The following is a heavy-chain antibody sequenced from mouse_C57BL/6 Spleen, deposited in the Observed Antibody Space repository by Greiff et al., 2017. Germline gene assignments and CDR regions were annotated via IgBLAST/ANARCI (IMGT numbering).Heavy chain of an antibody. J-gene: IGHJ4*01. D-gene: IGHD2-3*01. V-gene: IGHV1-64*01. CDR1: GYTFTSYW. CDR3: ARSDGYYAMDY. CDR2: IHPNSGST. Sequence: VQLQQPGAELVKPGASVKLSCKASGYTFTSYWMHWVKQRPGQGLEWIGMIHPNSGSTNYNEKFKSKATLTVDKSSSTAYMQLSSLTSEDSAVYYCARSDGYYAMDYWGQGTSVTVSS.